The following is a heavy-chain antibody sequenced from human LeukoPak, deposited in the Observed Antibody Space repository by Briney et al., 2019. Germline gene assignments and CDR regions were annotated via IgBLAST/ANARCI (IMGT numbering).Heavy chain of an antibody. CDR1: GFTFSSYS. V-gene: IGHV3-21*01. D-gene: IGHD6-13*01. Sequence: GGSLRLSCAASGFTFSSYSMNWVRQAPGKGLEWVSSISSSSSYIYYAGSVKGRFTISRDNAKNSLYLQMNSLRAEDTAVYYCARGGAAAGTPPTGYWGQGTLVTVSS. CDR3: ARGGAAAGTPPTGY. CDR2: ISSSSSYI. J-gene: IGHJ4*02.